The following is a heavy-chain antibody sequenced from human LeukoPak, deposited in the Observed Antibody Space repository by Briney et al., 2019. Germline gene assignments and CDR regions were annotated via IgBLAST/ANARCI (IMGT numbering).Heavy chain of an antibody. CDR2: IYSDGST. CDR3: ASAAFYYSSGSYYRYAFDI. Sequence: GGSLRLSCAASGFTVSSNYMNWVRQAPGKGLEWVSVIYSDGSTYYADSVKGRFTISRDNSTNTLYFQMNSLRAEDTAVYYCASAAFYYSSGSYYRYAFDIWGQGTMVTVSS. V-gene: IGHV3-66*01. CDR1: GFTVSSNY. J-gene: IGHJ3*02. D-gene: IGHD3-10*01.